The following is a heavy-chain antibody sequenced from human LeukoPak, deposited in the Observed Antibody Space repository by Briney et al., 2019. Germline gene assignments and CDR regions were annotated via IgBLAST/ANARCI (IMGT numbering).Heavy chain of an antibody. J-gene: IGHJ4*02. V-gene: IGHV4-31*03. Sequence: SETLSLTCTVSGGSISSGGYYWSWIRQHPGKGLEWIGYIYYSGSTYYNPSLKRRVTISVDTSKNQFSLKLSSVTAADTAVYYCAREGFYYGSYYFDYWGQGTLVTVSS. CDR1: GGSISSGGYY. D-gene: IGHD3-10*01. CDR2: IYYSGST. CDR3: AREGFYYGSYYFDY.